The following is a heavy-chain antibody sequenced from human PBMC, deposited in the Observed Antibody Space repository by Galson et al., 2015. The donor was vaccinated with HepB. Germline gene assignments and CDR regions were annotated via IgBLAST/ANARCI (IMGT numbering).Heavy chain of an antibody. D-gene: IGHD3-16*01. Sequence: QSGAEVKKPGESLKISCKASGYSFTTYWIGWVRQMPGKGLEWMGIIYPGDSDTRYSPSFQGQVTISADKSITTAYLQWSSPKASDTAMYYCARFRGSENYYYGMDVWGQGTTVTVS. J-gene: IGHJ6*02. CDR3: ARFRGSENYYYGMDV. CDR2: IYPGDSDT. V-gene: IGHV5-51*01. CDR1: GYSFTTYW.